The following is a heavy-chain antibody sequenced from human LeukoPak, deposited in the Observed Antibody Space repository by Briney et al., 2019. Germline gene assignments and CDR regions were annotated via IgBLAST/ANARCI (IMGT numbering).Heavy chain of an antibody. CDR3: ARAKGNRWLVSSPPLY. CDR1: GCTFTGYY. V-gene: IGHV1-2*02. Sequence: ASVKVSCKASGCTFTGYYMHWVREAPGQGLEWMGWINPNSGGTNYAQKFQGRVTMTRDTSISTAYMELSRLRSDDTAVYYCARAKGNRWLVSSPPLYWGQGTLVTVSS. CDR2: INPNSGGT. J-gene: IGHJ4*02. D-gene: IGHD6-19*01.